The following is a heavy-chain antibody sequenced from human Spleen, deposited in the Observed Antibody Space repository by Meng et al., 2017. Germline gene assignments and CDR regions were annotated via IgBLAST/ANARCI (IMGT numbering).Heavy chain of an antibody. CDR3: ARGPTTVAHDFDY. CDR1: GGSFSDYY. J-gene: IGHJ4*02. V-gene: IGHV4-34*01. D-gene: IGHD4-11*01. Sequence: QRQLQRGGAGLLKPSETLSLTCVVSGGSFSDYYWSWIRQPPGKGLEWIGEINHSGSTNYNPSLESRATISVETSQNKLSLKLSSVTAADSAVYYCARGPTTVAHDFDYWGQGTLVTVSS. CDR2: INHSGST.